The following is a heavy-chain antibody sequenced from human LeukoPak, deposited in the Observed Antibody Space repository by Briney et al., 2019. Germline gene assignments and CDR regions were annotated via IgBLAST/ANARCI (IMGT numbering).Heavy chain of an antibody. V-gene: IGHV4-34*01. J-gene: IGHJ5*02. CDR2: INHSGST. Sequence: SETLSLTCAVYGGSFSGYYWSWIRQPPGKGLEWIGEINHSGSTNYNPSLKSRVTISVDTSKNQFSLKLSSVTAADTAVYYCARIYSSSWFLNWFDPWGQGTLVTVSS. CDR3: ARIYSSSWFLNWFDP. D-gene: IGHD6-13*01. CDR1: GGSFSGYY.